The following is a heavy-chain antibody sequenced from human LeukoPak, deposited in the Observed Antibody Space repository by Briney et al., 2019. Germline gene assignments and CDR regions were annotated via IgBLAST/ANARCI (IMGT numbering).Heavy chain of an antibody. V-gene: IGHV4-59*01. CDR1: SGSMNSYY. J-gene: IGHJ4*02. D-gene: IGHD3-22*01. Sequence: PSETLSLTCTVSSGSMNSYYWSWIRQPPGKGLEWIGYIYYSGNTNYNPSLKSRVTISVDTSKNQFSLTLRSVTAADTAVYYCARVGDSSGYSVLDSWGQGTLVTVSS. CDR2: IYYSGNT. CDR3: ARVGDSSGYSVLDS.